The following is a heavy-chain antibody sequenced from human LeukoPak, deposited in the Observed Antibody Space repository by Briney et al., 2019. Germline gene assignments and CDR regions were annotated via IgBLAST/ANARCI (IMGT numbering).Heavy chain of an antibody. V-gene: IGHV4-59*01. CDR1: GGSISSYY. J-gene: IGHJ6*02. Sequence: SETLSLTCTVSGGSISSYYWSWIRQPPGKGLEWIGYIYYSGSTNYNPSLKSRVTISVDTSKNQFSLKLSSVTAADTAVYYCARSPRGDGMDVWGQGTTVTVSS. CDR3: ARSPRGDGMDV. D-gene: IGHD3-10*01. CDR2: IYYSGST.